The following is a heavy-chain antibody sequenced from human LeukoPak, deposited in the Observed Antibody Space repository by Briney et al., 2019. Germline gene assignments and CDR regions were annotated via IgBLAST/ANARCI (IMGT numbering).Heavy chain of an antibody. CDR3: ARGIAVAGPYYFDY. CDR2: ISSIDSTI. V-gene: IGHV3-48*03. J-gene: IGHJ4*02. CDR1: GFTFSNYE. Sequence: GGSLRLSCAASGFTFSNYEMNWVRQAPGKGLEWVSYISSIDSTIYYADSVKGRFTISRDNAKNSLYLQMNSLRADDTAVYYCARGIAVAGPYYFDYWGRGTLVIVSS. D-gene: IGHD6-19*01.